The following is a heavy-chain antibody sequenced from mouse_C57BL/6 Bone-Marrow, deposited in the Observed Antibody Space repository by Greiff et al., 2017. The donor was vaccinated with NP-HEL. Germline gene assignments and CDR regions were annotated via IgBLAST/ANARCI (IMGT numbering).Heavy chain of an antibody. CDR2: INPYNGDT. V-gene: IGHV1-20*01. CDR3: ASGGGDFAY. CDR1: GYSFTGYF. Sequence: VQLQQSGPELVKPGDSVKISCKASGYSFTGYFMNWVMQSHGKSLEWIGRINPYNGDTFYNQKFKGKATLTVDKSSSTAHMELRSLTSEDTAVYYCASGGGDFAYWGQGTLVTVSA. J-gene: IGHJ3*01.